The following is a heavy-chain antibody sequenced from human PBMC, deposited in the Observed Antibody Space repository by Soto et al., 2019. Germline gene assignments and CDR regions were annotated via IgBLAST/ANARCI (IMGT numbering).Heavy chain of an antibody. D-gene: IGHD1-26*01. V-gene: IGHV1-2*02. CDR1: GYTISDYY. CDR3: AREMGVIGAPGYTWFDP. CDR2: INPSSGGT. Sequence: VQLVQSGAEVRKPGASVKVSCKASGYTISDYYVHWVREAPGQGLEWMGWINPSSGGTMYTQRFQGRVTMTRDTSIRTVYMELSRLTSDDTAVYYCAREMGVIGAPGYTWFDPWGQGALVTVSS. J-gene: IGHJ5*02.